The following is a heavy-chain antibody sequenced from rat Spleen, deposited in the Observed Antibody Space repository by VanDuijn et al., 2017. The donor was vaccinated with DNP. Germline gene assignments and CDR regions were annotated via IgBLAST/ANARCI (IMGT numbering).Heavy chain of an antibody. CDR2: ITSDGASA. V-gene: IGHV5-7*01. D-gene: IGHD5-1*01. CDR3: TAELGGY. J-gene: IGHJ2*01. CDR1: GLTFSDYG. Sequence: EVQLVESGGDLVQPGRSMKLSCAASGLTFSDYGMAWVRQAPKRGLEWVATITSDGASAYYRDSVKGRFTISRDHAKSTLYLQMDSLRSEDTANYYCTAELGGYWGQGVMVTVSS.